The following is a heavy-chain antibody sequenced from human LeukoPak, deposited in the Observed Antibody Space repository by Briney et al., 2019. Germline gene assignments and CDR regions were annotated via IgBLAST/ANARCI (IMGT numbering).Heavy chain of an antibody. J-gene: IGHJ4*02. CDR2: INAGNGNT. CDR3: ARFLWELQALDY. Sequence: ASVKVSCKASGGTFSSYAISWVRQAPGQRLEWMGWINAGNGNTKYSQEFQGRVTITRDTSASTAYMELSSLRSEDMAVYYCARFLWELQALDYWGQGTLVTVSS. V-gene: IGHV1-3*03. CDR1: GGTFSSYA. D-gene: IGHD1-26*01.